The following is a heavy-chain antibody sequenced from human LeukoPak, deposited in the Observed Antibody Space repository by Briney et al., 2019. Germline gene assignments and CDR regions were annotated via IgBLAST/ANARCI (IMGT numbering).Heavy chain of an antibody. Sequence: PGGSLRLSCAASGFTFSSYAMNWVRQAPGKGLEWVSVISGSGTNTYYADSVKGRFTISRDNSKNTLYLQMNSLRAEDTAVYYCAKVSAMRWFDPWGQGTLVTVSS. CDR2: ISGSGTNT. J-gene: IGHJ5*02. CDR3: AKVSAMRWFDP. V-gene: IGHV3-23*01. CDR1: GFTFSSYA.